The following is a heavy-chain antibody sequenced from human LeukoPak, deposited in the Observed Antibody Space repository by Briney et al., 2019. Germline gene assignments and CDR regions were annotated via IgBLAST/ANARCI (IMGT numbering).Heavy chain of an antibody. D-gene: IGHD3-16*01. J-gene: IGHJ4*02. CDR3: ARDDLVRGSYDYIDQ. Sequence: GGSLRLSCTASGFTFSAYAMMWVRQAPGKGPEWVSAIRGGGGSAFYADSEKGRFTISRDNSKYTLFLQMNSLRVEDTAVYYCARDDLVRGSYDYIDQWGQGTLVTVSS. V-gene: IGHV3-23*01. CDR2: IRGGGGSA. CDR1: GFTFSAYA.